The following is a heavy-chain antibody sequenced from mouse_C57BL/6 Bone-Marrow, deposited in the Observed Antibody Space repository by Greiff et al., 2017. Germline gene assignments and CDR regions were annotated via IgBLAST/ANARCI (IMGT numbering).Heavy chain of an antibody. CDR3: ARDYYGSSYPYYFDV. J-gene: IGHJ2*01. CDR2: ISSGGSYI. D-gene: IGHD1-1*01. Sequence: EVKVVESGGDLVKPGGSLKLSCAASGFTFSSYGMSWVRQTPDKRLEWVATISSGGSYIYYPDSVTGRFTISRDNAKNTLYLQMSSLKSEDTAMYYCARDYYGSSYPYYFDVWGKGTTLTGSS. CDR1: GFTFSSYG. V-gene: IGHV5-6*01.